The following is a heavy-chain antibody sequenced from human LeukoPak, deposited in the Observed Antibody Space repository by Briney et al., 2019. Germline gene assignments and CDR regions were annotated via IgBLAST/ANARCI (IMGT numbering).Heavy chain of an antibody. D-gene: IGHD3-10*01. CDR2: ISWNSGSI. Sequence: GGSLRLSCAASGSTFDDYAMHWVRQAPGKGLEWVSGISWNSGSIGYADSVKGRFTISRDNAKSSLYLQMNSLRAEDTALYYCAKDLGGYYGSGSYPDYWGQGTLVTVSS. J-gene: IGHJ4*02. V-gene: IGHV3-9*01. CDR1: GSTFDDYA. CDR3: AKDLGGYYGSGSYPDY.